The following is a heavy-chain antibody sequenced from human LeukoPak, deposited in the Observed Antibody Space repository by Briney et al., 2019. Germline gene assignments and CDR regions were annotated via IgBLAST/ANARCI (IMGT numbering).Heavy chain of an antibody. D-gene: IGHD6-13*01. J-gene: IGHJ6*03. CDR1: GGSFSGYY. CDR2: INHSGST. CDR3: ARMTVGIAAAGKPMDV. Sequence: PSETLSLTCAVYGGSFSGYYWSWIRQPPGKGLEWIGEINHSGSTNYNPSLKSRVTISVDTSKNQFSLKLSPVTAADTAVYYCARMTVGIAAAGKPMDVWGKGTTVTVSS. V-gene: IGHV4-34*01.